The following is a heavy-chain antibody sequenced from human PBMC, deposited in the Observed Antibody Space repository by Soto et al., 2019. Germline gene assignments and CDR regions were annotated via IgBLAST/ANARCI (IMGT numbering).Heavy chain of an antibody. J-gene: IGHJ6*02. Sequence: EVQLVQSGAEVKKPGESLKISCKGSGYSFTSYWIGWVRQMPGKGLEWMGIIYPGDSDTRYSPSFQGQVTISADKSISNAYLQWSSLKASDTARYYCARHRGLTTTPSYGMDVWGQGTTVTVSS. V-gene: IGHV5-51*01. CDR2: IYPGDSDT. CDR1: GYSFTSYW. CDR3: ARHRGLTTTPSYGMDV. D-gene: IGHD4-17*01.